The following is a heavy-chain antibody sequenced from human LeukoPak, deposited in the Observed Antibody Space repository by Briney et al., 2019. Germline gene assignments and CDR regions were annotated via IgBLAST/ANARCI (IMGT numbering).Heavy chain of an antibody. Sequence: GGSLRLSCAASGFTFSNAWMSWVRQAPGKGLEWVGRIKGKTDGGATHYAAPVKGRFTISRDDSKNTLYLQTNSLKTEDTAVYYCTTEAYYYDSGAIKYFDYWGQGTLVTVSS. J-gene: IGHJ4*02. CDR1: GFTFSNAW. CDR3: TTEAYYYDSGAIKYFDY. V-gene: IGHV3-15*01. D-gene: IGHD3-22*01. CDR2: IKGKTDGGAT.